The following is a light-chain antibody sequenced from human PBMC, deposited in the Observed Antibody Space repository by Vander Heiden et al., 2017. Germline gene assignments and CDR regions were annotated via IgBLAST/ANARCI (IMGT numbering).Light chain of an antibody. CDR2: GNS. Sequence: QSVLTQPPSVSGAPVQRVTISCTGSSSNIGAGYDVHWYQQLPGTAPKLLIYGNSNRPSGVPDRFSGSKSGTSASLAITGFQAEDEADYYCQSYDSSLSGYVVFGGGTKLTVL. CDR1: SSNIGAGYD. V-gene: IGLV1-40*01. CDR3: QSYDSSLSGYVV. J-gene: IGLJ2*01.